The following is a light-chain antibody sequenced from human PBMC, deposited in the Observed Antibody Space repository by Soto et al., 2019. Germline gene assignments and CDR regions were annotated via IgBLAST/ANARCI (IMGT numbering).Light chain of an antibody. Sequence: QSVLTQPPSVSGAPGQRVTISCTGSSSNIGTGYDVHWCQQLPGTAPKLLIYGNSNRPSGVPDRFSGSKSGTSASLAITGLQAEDEADYYCQSYDSTLSARYVFGTGTKLTVL. CDR3: QSYDSTLSARYV. CDR2: GNS. CDR1: SSNIGTGYD. V-gene: IGLV1-40*01. J-gene: IGLJ1*01.